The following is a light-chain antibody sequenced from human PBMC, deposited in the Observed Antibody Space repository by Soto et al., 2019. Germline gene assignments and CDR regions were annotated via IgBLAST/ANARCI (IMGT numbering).Light chain of an antibody. J-gene: IGLJ1*01. CDR2: EVS. V-gene: IGLV2-14*03. Sequence: QSVLTQPASVSGSPGQWITISCTGTSSDVGGYNYVSWYQQHPGKAPKLMIYEVSNRPSGVSNRFSGSKSGNTASLTISGLQAEDEADYYCSSYTSTSTLFGTGTKVTVL. CDR3: SSYTSTSTL. CDR1: SSDVGGYNY.